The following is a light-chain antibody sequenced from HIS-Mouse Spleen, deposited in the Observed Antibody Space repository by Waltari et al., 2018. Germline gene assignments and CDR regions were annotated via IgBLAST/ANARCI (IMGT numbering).Light chain of an antibody. V-gene: IGKV4-1*01. J-gene: IGKJ2*01. Sequence: DIVMTQSPDSLAVSQGERATINCKSSQSVLYSSNNKNYLAWYQQKPGQPPKLLIYWASTRESGVPDRFSGSGSGTDFTLTISSLQAEDVAVYYCQQYYSTPLVPVPTYTFGQGTKLEIK. CDR1: QSVLYSSNNKNY. CDR2: WAS. CDR3: QQYYSTPLVPVPTYT.